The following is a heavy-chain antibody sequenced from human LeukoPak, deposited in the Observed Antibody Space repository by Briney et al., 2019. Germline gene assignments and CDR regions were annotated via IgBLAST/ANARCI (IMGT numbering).Heavy chain of an antibody. V-gene: IGHV4-34*01. Sequence: SETLSLTCAVYGGSFSGYYWSWIRQPPGKGLEWIGEINHSGSTNYNPSLKSRVTISVDTSKHQFSLKLSSVTAADTAVYYCARARKATPDHWGQGTLVTVST. CDR1: GGSFSGYY. D-gene: IGHD2-15*01. J-gene: IGHJ5*02. CDR3: ARARKATPDH. CDR2: INHSGST.